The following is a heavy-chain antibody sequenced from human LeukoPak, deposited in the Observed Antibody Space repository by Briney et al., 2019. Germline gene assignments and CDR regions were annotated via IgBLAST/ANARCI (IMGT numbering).Heavy chain of an antibody. V-gene: IGHV4-61*02. D-gene: IGHD6-6*01. CDR3: ARGRIAARHLDY. CDR1: GGSISSGSYY. J-gene: IGHJ4*02. CDR2: IYTSGST. Sequence: SETLSLTCTVSGGSISSGSYYWSWIRQPAGKGLEWIGRIYTSGSTNYNPSLKSRVTISVDTSKNQFSLKLSSVTAADTAVYYCARGRIAARHLDYWGQGTLVTVSS.